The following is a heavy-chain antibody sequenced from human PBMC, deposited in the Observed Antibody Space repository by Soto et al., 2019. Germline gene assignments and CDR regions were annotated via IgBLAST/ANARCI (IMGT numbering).Heavy chain of an antibody. D-gene: IGHD6-19*01. Sequence: GASVKVSCQASGYTFTGYAIHLVRQAPGQRLEWMGWINAGNGNTKYSQKFQGRVTITRDTSASTAYMELSSLRSEDTAVYYCARAVAVAADFDYWGQGTLVTVSS. V-gene: IGHV1-3*01. J-gene: IGHJ4*02. CDR1: GYTFTGYA. CDR3: ARAVAVAADFDY. CDR2: INAGNGNT.